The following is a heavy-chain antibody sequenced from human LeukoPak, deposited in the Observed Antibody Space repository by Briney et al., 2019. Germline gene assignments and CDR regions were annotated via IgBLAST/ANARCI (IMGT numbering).Heavy chain of an antibody. Sequence: GGSLRLSCAASGFTFSSYAMHWVRQAPGKGLEWVAFIRYDGDTKYYTDSAKGRFTISRDNSKNTVYLQMNSLRDEDTAVYYCTRDWYNNSDAFDIWGQGTMVTVSS. CDR3: TRDWYNNSDAFDI. CDR2: IRYDGDTK. J-gene: IGHJ3*02. D-gene: IGHD4-11*01. CDR1: GFTFSSYA. V-gene: IGHV3-30*02.